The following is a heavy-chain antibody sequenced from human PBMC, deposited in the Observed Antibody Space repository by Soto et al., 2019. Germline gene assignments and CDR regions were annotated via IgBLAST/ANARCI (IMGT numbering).Heavy chain of an antibody. J-gene: IGHJ2*01. CDR3: ARQGGWLRDFDL. CDR1: GGSISSSSYH. CDR2: IYYSGST. D-gene: IGHD6-19*01. Sequence: QLLESGPGLVKPSETLSLTCTVSGGSISSSSYHWGWIRQPPGKGLEWIGNIYYSGSTYYNPSLKSRVTISVDTSKNQFSLKLSSVTAADTAVYYCARQGGWLRDFDLWGRGTLLPVSS. V-gene: IGHV4-39*01.